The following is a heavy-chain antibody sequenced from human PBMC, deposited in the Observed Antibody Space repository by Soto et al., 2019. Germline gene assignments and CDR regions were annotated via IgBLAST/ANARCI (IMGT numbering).Heavy chain of an antibody. CDR2: IDPSDSYT. V-gene: IGHV5-10-1*01. J-gene: IGHJ6*02. CDR3: AGTTIAVDGNHYYGMDV. CDR1: GYSFTSYW. D-gene: IGHD6-19*01. Sequence: GEXRKISCTVSGYSFTSYWISWVRQMPGKGLEWMGRIDPSDSYTNYSPSFQGHVTISADKSISTAYLQWSSLKASDTAMYYCAGTTIAVDGNHYYGMDVWGQGTTVTVSS.